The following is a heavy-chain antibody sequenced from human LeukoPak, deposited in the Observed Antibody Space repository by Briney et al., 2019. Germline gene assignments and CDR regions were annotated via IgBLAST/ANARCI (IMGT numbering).Heavy chain of an antibody. CDR2: ISSSGSTI. D-gene: IGHD3-3*01. Sequence: GGSLRLSCAASGFTFSSYGMNWVRQAPGKGLEWVSYISSSGSTIYYADSVKGRFTISRDNAKNSLYLQMNSLRAEDTAVYYCAREITIFGVVTRFDPWGQGTLVTVSS. V-gene: IGHV3-48*04. J-gene: IGHJ5*02. CDR1: GFTFSSYG. CDR3: AREITIFGVVTRFDP.